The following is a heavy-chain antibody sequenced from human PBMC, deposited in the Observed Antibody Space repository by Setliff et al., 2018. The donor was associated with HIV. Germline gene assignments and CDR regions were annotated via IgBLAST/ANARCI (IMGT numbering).Heavy chain of an antibody. V-gene: IGHV4-4*07. D-gene: IGHD2-15*01. Sequence: LSLTCTVSGGSISSYYWSWIRQPAGKGLEWIGRFYTSGSTNYNRSLKSRVTISVDTSKNQFSLNLSSVTAADTAVYYCARGGLGVVGAIDYWSQGTLVTVS. CDR1: GGSISSYY. CDR2: FYTSGST. J-gene: IGHJ4*02. CDR3: ARGGLGVVGAIDY.